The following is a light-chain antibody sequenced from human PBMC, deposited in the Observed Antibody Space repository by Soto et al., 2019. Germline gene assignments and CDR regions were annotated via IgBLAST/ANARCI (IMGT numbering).Light chain of an antibody. CDR2: EVS. CDR3: SSFTSRFTFV. CDR1: SSDVGAYNY. V-gene: IGLV2-14*01. Sequence: QSALTQPASVSGSPGQSITISCTGTSSDVGAYNYVSWYQQHPDKAPKLMIYEVSNRPSGVSNRFSGSKSGNTASLTISGLQAEDEADYYCSSFTSRFTFVFGTGTKLTVL. J-gene: IGLJ1*01.